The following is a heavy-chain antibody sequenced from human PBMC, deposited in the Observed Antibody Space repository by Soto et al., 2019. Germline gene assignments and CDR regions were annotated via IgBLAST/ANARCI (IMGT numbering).Heavy chain of an antibody. J-gene: IGHJ5*02. CDR1: GGSISSGGYY. CDR2: IYYSGST. V-gene: IGHV4-31*03. CDR3: ARAPRLGSCSSTRCYLNWFDT. Sequence: PSETLSLTCTVSGGSISSGGYYWSWIRQHPGKGLEWIGYIYYSGSTYYNPSLKSRVTISVDTSKNQFSLKLSSVTAADTAVYYCARAPRLGSCSSTRCYLNWFDTWGQGTLVTVSS. D-gene: IGHD2-2*01.